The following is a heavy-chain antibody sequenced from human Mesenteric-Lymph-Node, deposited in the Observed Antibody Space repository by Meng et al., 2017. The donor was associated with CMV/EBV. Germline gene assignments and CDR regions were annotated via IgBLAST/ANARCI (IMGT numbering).Heavy chain of an antibody. Sequence: ASVKVSCKASGYTFTSYDINWVRQATGQGLEWMGWMNPNSGNTGYAQKFQGRVTITRNTSISTAYMELSSLRSEDTAVYYCARAGSITIFGVVIEGGSLPPDYWGQGTLVTVSS. CDR3: ARAGSITIFGVVIEGGSLPPDY. J-gene: IGHJ4*02. V-gene: IGHV1-8*03. CDR2: MNPNSGNT. CDR1: GYTFTSYD. D-gene: IGHD3-3*01.